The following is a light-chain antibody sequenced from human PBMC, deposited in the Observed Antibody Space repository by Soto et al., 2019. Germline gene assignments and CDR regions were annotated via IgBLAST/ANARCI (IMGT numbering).Light chain of an antibody. CDR3: QQRSNRPLLWT. Sequence: EIVLTQSPATLSLSPGERATLSCRASQSVSNSLAWYQQKPGQAPRLLIYDASNRATGSPARFSGSGSGTDFPLTISSLAPEDFAVYYCQQRSNRPLLWTFGGGTKVEIK. J-gene: IGKJ4*01. CDR2: DAS. CDR1: QSVSNS. V-gene: IGKV3-11*01.